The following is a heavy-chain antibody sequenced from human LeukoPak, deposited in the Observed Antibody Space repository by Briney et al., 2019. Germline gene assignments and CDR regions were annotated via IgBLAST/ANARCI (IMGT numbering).Heavy chain of an antibody. CDR2: IYHSGST. Sequence: SQTLSLTCAVSGDSIKNGAYTWSWIRQPPGKGLEWIGDIYHSGSTNYNPSLKSRVTLSVDMSKNQFSLNLSSVTAADTAVYWCARQRTVSTTRGFDIWGQGTMVTVSS. CDR3: ARQRTVSTTRGFDI. D-gene: IGHD5/OR15-5a*01. CDR1: GDSIKNGAYT. V-gene: IGHV4-30-2*01. J-gene: IGHJ3*02.